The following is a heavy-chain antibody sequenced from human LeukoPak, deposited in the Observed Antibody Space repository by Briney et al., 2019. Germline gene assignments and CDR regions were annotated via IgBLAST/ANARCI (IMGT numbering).Heavy chain of an antibody. CDR1: GGSISSGSYY. V-gene: IGHV4-39*07. Sequence: PSQTLSLTCTVSGGSISSGSYYWSWIRQPPGKGLEWIGEINHSGSTNYNPSLKSRVTISVDTSKNQFSLKLSSVTAADTAVYYCARVYFGSWGYYYYMDVWGKGTTVTVSS. D-gene: IGHD7-27*01. CDR3: ARVYFGSWGYYYYMDV. CDR2: INHSGST. J-gene: IGHJ6*03.